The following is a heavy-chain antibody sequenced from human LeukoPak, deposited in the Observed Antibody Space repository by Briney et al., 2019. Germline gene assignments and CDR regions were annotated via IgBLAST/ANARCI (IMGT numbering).Heavy chain of an antibody. CDR3: AKDFSSPGRYSYGFWPFDY. D-gene: IGHD5-18*01. CDR1: GFTFSSYA. J-gene: IGHJ4*02. V-gene: IGHV3-23*01. Sequence: GGSLRLSCAASGFTFSSYAMSWVRQAPGKGLEWVSAISGSGGSTYYADSVKGRFTISRDNSKNTLYLQMNSLRAEDTAVYYCAKDFSSPGRYSYGFWPFDYWGQGTLVTVSS. CDR2: ISGSGGST.